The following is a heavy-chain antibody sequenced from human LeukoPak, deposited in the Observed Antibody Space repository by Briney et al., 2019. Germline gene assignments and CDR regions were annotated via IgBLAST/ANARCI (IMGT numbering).Heavy chain of an antibody. V-gene: IGHV1-2*02. J-gene: IGHJ5*02. CDR3: VRLGSSHWFDP. D-gene: IGHD7-27*01. CDR2: INPNSGDT. Sequence: AASVKVSCKASGYTFTDYYMYWVRQAPGQGLEWMGWINPNSGDTDYAQRFQGRVTVTWDTSITTTYMELTSLTSDDTAVYYCVRLGSSHWFDPWGQGTLVTVSS. CDR1: GYTFTDYY.